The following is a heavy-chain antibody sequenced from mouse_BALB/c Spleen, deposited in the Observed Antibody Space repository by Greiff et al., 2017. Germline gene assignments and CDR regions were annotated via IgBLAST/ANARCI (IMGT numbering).Heavy chain of an antibody. CDR3: ARRRTMITTGYAMDY. CDR2: INPSNGRT. J-gene: IGHJ4*01. Sequence: QVQLQQPGAELVMPGASVKMSCKASGYTFTDYWMHWVKQRPGQGLEWIGEINPSNGRTNYNEKFKSKATLTVDKSSSTAYMQLSSLTSEDSAVYYCARRRTMITTGYAMDYWGQGTSVTVSS. V-gene: IGHV1S81*02. D-gene: IGHD2-4*01. CDR1: GYTFTDYW.